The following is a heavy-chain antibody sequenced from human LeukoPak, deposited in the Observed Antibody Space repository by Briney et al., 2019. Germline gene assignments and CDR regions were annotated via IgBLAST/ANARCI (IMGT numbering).Heavy chain of an antibody. CDR1: GFTFSSYS. CDR3: ARLRYYGMDV. CDR2: ISSSSSYT. J-gene: IGHJ6*02. V-gene: IGHV3-21*01. Sequence: PGGSLRLSCAASGFTFSSYSMNWVRQAPGKGLEWVSSISSSSSYTYYADSVKGRFTISRDNAKNSLYLQMNSLRAEDTAVYYCARLRYYGMDVWGQGTTVTVSS.